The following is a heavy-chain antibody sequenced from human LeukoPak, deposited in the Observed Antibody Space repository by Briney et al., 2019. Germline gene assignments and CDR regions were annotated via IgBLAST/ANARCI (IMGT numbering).Heavy chain of an antibody. J-gene: IGHJ4*02. CDR2: INPNSGGT. Sequence: GASVKVSCKASGYTFTGYYMHWVRQAPGQGLEWMGWINPNSGGTNYAQKFQGRVTMTRDTSISTAYMELSRLTSDDTAVYYCARDHGSWSYYADYWGQGTLVTVSS. CDR1: GYTFTGYY. D-gene: IGHD3-10*01. V-gene: IGHV1-2*02. CDR3: ARDHGSWSYYADY.